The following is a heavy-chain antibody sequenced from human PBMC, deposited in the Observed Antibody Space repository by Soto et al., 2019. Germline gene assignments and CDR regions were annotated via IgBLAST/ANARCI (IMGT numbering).Heavy chain of an antibody. V-gene: IGHV3-49*04. CDR3: TRDLVITTYYFDY. Sequence: PGGSLRLSCAASGFTFSSYWMSWVRQAPGKGLEWVGFIRSKAYGGTTEYAASVKGRFTISRDDSKSIAYLQMNSLKTEDTAVYYCTRDLVITTYYFDYWGQGTLVTVSS. D-gene: IGHD3-9*01. CDR1: GFTFSSYW. CDR2: IRSKAYGGTT. J-gene: IGHJ4*02.